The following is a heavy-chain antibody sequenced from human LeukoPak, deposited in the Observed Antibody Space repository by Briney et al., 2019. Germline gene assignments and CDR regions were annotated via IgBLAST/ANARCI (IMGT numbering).Heavy chain of an antibody. Sequence: SQTLSLTCAISGDSVSSNSAAWNWIRQSPSRGLEWLGRTYYRSKWYNDYAVSVKSRITINPDTSKNQFSLQLNSVTPEDTAVYYCAREGDHSSGWYKSGFDYWGQGTLVTVSS. CDR3: AREGDHSSGWYKSGFDY. CDR2: TYYRSKWYN. J-gene: IGHJ4*02. V-gene: IGHV6-1*01. D-gene: IGHD6-19*01. CDR1: GDSVSSNSAA.